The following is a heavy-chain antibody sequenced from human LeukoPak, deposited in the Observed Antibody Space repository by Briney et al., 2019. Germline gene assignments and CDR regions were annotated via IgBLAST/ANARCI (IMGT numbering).Heavy chain of an antibody. J-gene: IGHJ4*02. CDR2: IYYTGST. V-gene: IGHV4-59*08. D-gene: IGHD4-23*01. Sequence: PSETLSLTCTVSGGSISNYYWSWIRHPPGKGLEWIGNIYYTGSTDYSPSLRSRLTTSLDASKNHFSLNHSTVTAADTAAYYCGRRGGHGGSFGYWGQGTLVTVSS. CDR3: GRRGGHGGSFGY. CDR1: GGSISNYY.